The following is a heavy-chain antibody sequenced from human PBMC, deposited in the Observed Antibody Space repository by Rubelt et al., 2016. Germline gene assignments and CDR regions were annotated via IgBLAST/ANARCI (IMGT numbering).Heavy chain of an antibody. CDR3: ARDEGYSYGLDAFDI. J-gene: IGHJ3*02. Sequence: QVQLQESGPGLVKPSETLSLTCTVSGGSVSSGTYYWNWIRQPPGKGLEWIGFLYYSGATNFNPSLKSRVTISVDPSKNQVSLKLNSVTAADTAVYYCARDEGYSYGLDAFDIWGQGTMVTVSS. D-gene: IGHD5-18*01. CDR1: GGSVSSGTYY. CDR2: LYYSGAT. V-gene: IGHV4-61*01.